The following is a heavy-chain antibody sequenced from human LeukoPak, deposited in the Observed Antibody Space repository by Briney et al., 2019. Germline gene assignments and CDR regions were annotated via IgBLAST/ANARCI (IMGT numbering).Heavy chain of an antibody. CDR1: GGSISSGGYY. J-gene: IGHJ6*03. D-gene: IGHD6-6*01. V-gene: IGHV4-31*03. CDR3: ARGHEYSSSSRYYYYYMDV. Sequence: SETLSLTCTVSGGSISSGGYYWSWIRQPPGKGLEWIGYIYYSGSTYYNPSLKSRVTISVDTSKNQFSLKLSSVTAADTAVYYCARGHEYSSSSRYYYYYMDVWGKGTTVTVSS. CDR2: IYYSGST.